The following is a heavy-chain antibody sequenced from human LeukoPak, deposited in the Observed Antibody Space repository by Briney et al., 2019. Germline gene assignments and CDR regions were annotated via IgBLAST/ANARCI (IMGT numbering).Heavy chain of an antibody. CDR3: ARDSQYYYGSGGDLDY. CDR1: GFTFSSYA. CDR2: ISYDGSNK. J-gene: IGHJ4*02. V-gene: IGHV3-30*04. Sequence: GRPLRLSCAASGFTFSSYAMHWVRQAPGKGLEWVAVISYDGSNKYYADSVKGRFTISRDNSKNTLYLQMNSLRAEDTAVYYCARDSQYYYGSGGDLDYWGQGTLVTVSS. D-gene: IGHD3-10*01.